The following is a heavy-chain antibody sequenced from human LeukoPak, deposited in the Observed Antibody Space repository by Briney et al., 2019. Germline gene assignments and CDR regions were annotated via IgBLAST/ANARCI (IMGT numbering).Heavy chain of an antibody. Sequence: GGSLRLSCAASGFTFSSYWMHWVRQAPGKGLVWVSRINSDGSSTTYADSVKGRFTISRDNAKNTLYLQVNSLRAEDTAVYYCARDYGRSRDYGMDVWGQGTTVTVSS. D-gene: IGHD3-10*01. CDR2: INSDGSST. CDR3: ARDYGRSRDYGMDV. J-gene: IGHJ6*02. V-gene: IGHV3-74*01. CDR1: GFTFSSYW.